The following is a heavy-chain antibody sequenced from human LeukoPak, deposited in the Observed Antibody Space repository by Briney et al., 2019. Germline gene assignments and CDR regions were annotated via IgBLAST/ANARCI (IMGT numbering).Heavy chain of an antibody. CDR2: ASYSGGT. Sequence: SETLSLTCDVSDASISSSRFYWGWIRQPPGKGLEWMGSASYSGGTHYNPSLKSRVTISVDTSKNQFSLRLTSVTAADTAVYYCARQLPFGGSFYYGLDVWGQGTTVTVSS. J-gene: IGHJ6*02. CDR1: DASISSSRFY. CDR3: ARQLPFGGSFYYGLDV. D-gene: IGHD2-15*01. V-gene: IGHV4-39*01.